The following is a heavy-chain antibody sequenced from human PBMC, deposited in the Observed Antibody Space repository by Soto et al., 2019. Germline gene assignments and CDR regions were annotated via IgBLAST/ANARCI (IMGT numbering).Heavy chain of an antibody. CDR2: IYPGDSDT. CDR3: ARETYYYDSSGYFYYFDY. J-gene: IGHJ4*02. V-gene: IGHV5-51*01. CDR1: GYSFTSYW. Sequence: PGESLKISCKASGYSFTSYWIGWVRQMPGKGLEWMGIIYPGDSDTRYSPSFQGQVTISADKSISTAYLQWSSLKASDTAMYYCARETYYYDSSGYFYYFDYWGQGTLVTVSS. D-gene: IGHD3-22*01.